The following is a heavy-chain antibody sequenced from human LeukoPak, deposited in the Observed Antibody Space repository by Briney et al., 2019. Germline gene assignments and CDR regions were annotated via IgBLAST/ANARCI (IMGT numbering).Heavy chain of an antibody. J-gene: IGHJ6*03. D-gene: IGHD5-24*01. CDR3: ARGGDGYNWGYYYYYMDV. CDR1: GYTFTSYG. CDR2: ISAYNGNT. Sequence: EASVKVSCKASGYTFTSYGISWVRQAPGQGLEWMGWISAYNGNTNYAQKLQGRVTMTTDTSTSTAYMELRSLRSDDTAVYYCARGGDGYNWGYYYYYMDVWGKGTTVTVSS. V-gene: IGHV1-18*01.